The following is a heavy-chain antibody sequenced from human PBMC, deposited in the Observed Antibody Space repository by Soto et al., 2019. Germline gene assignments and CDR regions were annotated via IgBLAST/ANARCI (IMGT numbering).Heavy chain of an antibody. CDR1: GFTFSSYG. Sequence: SLRLSCAASGFTFSSYGMHWVRQAPGKGLEWVAVISYDGSNKYYADSVKGRFTISRDNSKNTLYLQMNSLRAEDTAVYYCAKDARWEQQLDYWGQGTLVTVSS. V-gene: IGHV3-30*18. CDR2: ISYDGSNK. D-gene: IGHD6-13*01. J-gene: IGHJ4*02. CDR3: AKDARWEQQLDY.